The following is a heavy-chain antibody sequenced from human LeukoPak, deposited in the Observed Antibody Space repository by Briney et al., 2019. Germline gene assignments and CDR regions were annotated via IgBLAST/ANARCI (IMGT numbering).Heavy chain of an antibody. D-gene: IGHD6-13*01. Sequence: SETLSLTCAVYGGSFSDYYWSWIRQPPGKGLEWIGEINHSGNTNYNPSLKSRVTMSVDTSRNHLSLKLTSVTAADTAVYYCARVAADGAGNYWGQGTLVTVSS. V-gene: IGHV4-34*01. J-gene: IGHJ4*02. CDR1: GGSFSDYY. CDR2: INHSGNT. CDR3: ARVAADGAGNY.